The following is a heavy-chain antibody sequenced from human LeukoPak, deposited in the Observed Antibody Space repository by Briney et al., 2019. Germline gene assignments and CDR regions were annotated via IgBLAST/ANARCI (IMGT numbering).Heavy chain of an antibody. D-gene: IGHD2-15*01. J-gene: IGHJ4*02. CDR1: GGSITNYY. CDR2: IYSSGNT. CDR3: VRPGQSSWWIYFNY. V-gene: IGHV4-59*08. Sequence: SETLSLTCSLSGGSITNYYWSWIRQPPGKGLEWIAWIYSSGNTEYNPSLKSRVTMSIDTSKNQFSLRLSSVTAADTSVYYCVRPGQSSWWIYFNYWGQGTVVTVSS.